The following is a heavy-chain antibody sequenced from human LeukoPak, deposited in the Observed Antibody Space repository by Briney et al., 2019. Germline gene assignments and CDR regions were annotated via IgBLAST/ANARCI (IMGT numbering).Heavy chain of an antibody. CDR1: GLTFSGYW. CDR2: IKQDGSGE. V-gene: IGHV3-7*01. Sequence: GGSLRLSCAASGLTFSGYWMSWVRQAPGKGLEWVANIKQDGSGENYVDSVKGRFTISRDNAKKSLYLQMNSLRAEDTAVYYCARDRVSRRCSSTSCLGTDWFDPWGQGTLVTVSS. J-gene: IGHJ5*02. D-gene: IGHD2-2*01. CDR3: ARDRVSRRCSSTSCLGTDWFDP.